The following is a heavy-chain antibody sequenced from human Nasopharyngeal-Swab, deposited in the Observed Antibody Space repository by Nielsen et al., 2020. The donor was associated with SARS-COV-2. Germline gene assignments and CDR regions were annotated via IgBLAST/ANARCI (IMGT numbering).Heavy chain of an antibody. D-gene: IGHD6-13*01. CDR1: GFTFSSYW. CDR2: IKQDGSEK. Sequence: GESLKISCAASGFTFSSYWMSWVRQAPGKGLEWVANIKQDGSEKYYVDSVKGRFTISRDNAKNSLYLQMNSLRAEDTAVYYCARDRGSSWYGDAFDIWGQGTMVTFSS. V-gene: IGHV3-7*04. CDR3: ARDRGSSWYGDAFDI. J-gene: IGHJ3*02.